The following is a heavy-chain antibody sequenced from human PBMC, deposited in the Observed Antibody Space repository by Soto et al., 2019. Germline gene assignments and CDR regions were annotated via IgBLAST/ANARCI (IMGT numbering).Heavy chain of an antibody. J-gene: IGHJ6*02. CDR3: ARDRGGSSSNDYYYGMDA. Sequence: GGSLRLSCAASGFTVSSNYMSWVRQAPGKGLEWVSVIYSGGSTYYADSVKGRFTISRDNSKNTLYLQMNSLRAEDTAVYYCARDRGGSSSNDYYYGMDAWGQGTTVTVSS. V-gene: IGHV3-53*01. CDR2: IYSGGST. CDR1: GFTVSSNY. D-gene: IGHD6-6*01.